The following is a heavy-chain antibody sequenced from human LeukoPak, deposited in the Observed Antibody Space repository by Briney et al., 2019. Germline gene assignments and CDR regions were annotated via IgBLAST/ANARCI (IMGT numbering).Heavy chain of an antibody. CDR1: KFTFSHYG. D-gene: IGHD3-3*01. CDR2: ISSDGSIE. CDR3: VKEYHSRGFGAYFDY. Sequence: GGSLRLSCTASKFTFSHYGMQWVRQAPGKGLEWVAVISSDGSIEVYADSVKGRFTLSRDNSINTVDLQMNSLRAEDTAVYYCVKEYHSRGFGAYFDYWGQGTLVTVSS. V-gene: IGHV3-30*18. J-gene: IGHJ4*02.